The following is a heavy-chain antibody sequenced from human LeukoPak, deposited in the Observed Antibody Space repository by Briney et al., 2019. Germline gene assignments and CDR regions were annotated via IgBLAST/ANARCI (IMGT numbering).Heavy chain of an antibody. CDR3: ARYSGYDSVTYYYGMDV. CDR1: GGSFSGYY. CDR2: IYYSGST. D-gene: IGHD5-12*01. J-gene: IGHJ6*02. Sequence: SETLSLTCAVYGGSFSGYYWSWIRQPPGKGLEWIGYIYYSGSTNYNPSLKSRVTISVDTSKNQFSLKLSSVTAADTAVYYCARYSGYDSVTYYYGMDVWGQGTTVTVSS. V-gene: IGHV4-59*01.